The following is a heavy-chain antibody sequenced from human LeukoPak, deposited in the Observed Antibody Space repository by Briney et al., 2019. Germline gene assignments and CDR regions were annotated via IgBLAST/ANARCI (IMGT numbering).Heavy chain of an antibody. Sequence: SETLCLTCTVSGDSISNGGYYWSWIRQHPGKGLEWIGYIYYTGSAYYNPSLKSGVTISVSTSKKQFSLNWSSVTAADTAVYYCARETGGSFDCWGQGTLVTVSS. J-gene: IGHJ4*02. D-gene: IGHD3-16*01. CDR1: GDSISNGGYY. CDR3: ARETGGSFDC. CDR2: IYYTGSA. V-gene: IGHV4-31*03.